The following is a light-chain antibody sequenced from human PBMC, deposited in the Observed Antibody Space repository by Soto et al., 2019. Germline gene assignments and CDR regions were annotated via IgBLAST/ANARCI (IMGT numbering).Light chain of an antibody. CDR3: KQYHSETPIT. V-gene: IGKV3D-15*03. CDR2: GAS. CDR1: QSVSRN. J-gene: IGKJ4*01. Sequence: EIVMTQSPAPLSVSPGERATLSCRASQSVSRNLAWYQQKPCQVPRLLIDGASNSATSIPARFSGSWSATEFTLTTSILQTGDFAVYSCKQYHSETPITFSGGIKVEIK.